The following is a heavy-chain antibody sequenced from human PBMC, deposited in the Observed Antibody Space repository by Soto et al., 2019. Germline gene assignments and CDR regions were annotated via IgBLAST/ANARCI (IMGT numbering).Heavy chain of an antibody. CDR3: ARGAGTGVWFPDH. D-gene: IGHD3-10*01. Sequence: VQLVESGGGLVKPGGSLRLSCAGSGFSLSTYSMNWVRQAPGKGLEWVSCISGSSSQIVNGDSVTGRCTISIGNAKNTLYVQTSNVRDEATALYYCARGAGTGVWFPDHWGQGTLVTVSS. CDR1: GFSLSTYS. V-gene: IGHV3-21*01. CDR2: ISGSSSQI. J-gene: IGHJ4*02.